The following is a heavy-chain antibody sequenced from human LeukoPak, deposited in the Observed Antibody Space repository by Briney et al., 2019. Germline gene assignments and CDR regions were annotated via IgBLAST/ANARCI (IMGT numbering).Heavy chain of an antibody. Sequence: SQTLSLTCTVSGGSISSGGYYWSWIRQPPGKGLEWIGYIYHSGSTYYNPSLKSRVTISVDRSKNQFSLKLSSVTAADTAVYYCARERRYDAFDIWGQGTMVTVSS. V-gene: IGHV4-30-2*01. CDR3: ARERRYDAFDI. CDR1: GGSISSGGYY. D-gene: IGHD3-16*02. CDR2: IYHSGST. J-gene: IGHJ3*02.